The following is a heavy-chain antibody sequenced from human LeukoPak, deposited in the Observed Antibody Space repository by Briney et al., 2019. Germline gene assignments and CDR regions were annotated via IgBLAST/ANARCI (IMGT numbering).Heavy chain of an antibody. CDR3: ARETGTYYFDY. J-gene: IGHJ4*02. Sequence: SGTLSLTCSVSGGITSSYYWGWIRQPPGKGLEWIGSIYYSGNTNYNPSLKSRVTMSVDTSKNQFSLKLSSVTAADTAVYYCARETGTYYFDYWGQGTLVTVSS. CDR1: GGITSSYY. V-gene: IGHV4-59*12. CDR2: IYYSGNT. D-gene: IGHD1/OR15-1a*01.